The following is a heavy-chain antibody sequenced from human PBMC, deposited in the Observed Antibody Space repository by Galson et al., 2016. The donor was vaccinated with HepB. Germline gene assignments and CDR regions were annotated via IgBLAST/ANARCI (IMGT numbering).Heavy chain of an antibody. J-gene: IGHJ4*02. CDR3: ARDRGHAFEY. D-gene: IGHD3-10*01. V-gene: IGHV1-18*01. Sequence: VKVSCKASGYTFTINGISWVRQAPGQGLEWMGWISAHSGNTNYAQNLQGRVTMTTDTSTSTAYREVWSLRADDPAAYCCARDRGHAFEYWGQGTLVTVSS. CDR1: GYTFTING. CDR2: ISAHSGNT.